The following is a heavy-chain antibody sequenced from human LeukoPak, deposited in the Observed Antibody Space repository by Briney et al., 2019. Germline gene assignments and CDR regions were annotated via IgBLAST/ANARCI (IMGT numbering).Heavy chain of an antibody. Sequence: KPSETLSLTCTVSGGSISSGSYYWSWIRQPAGKGLEWIRRIYTSGSTNYNPSLKSRVSISVDTSKNQFSLKLSSVTAADTAVYYCARDKWEPYFDYWGQGTLVTVSS. D-gene: IGHD1-26*01. J-gene: IGHJ4*02. CDR3: ARDKWEPYFDY. CDR2: IYTSGST. V-gene: IGHV4-61*02. CDR1: GGSISSGSYY.